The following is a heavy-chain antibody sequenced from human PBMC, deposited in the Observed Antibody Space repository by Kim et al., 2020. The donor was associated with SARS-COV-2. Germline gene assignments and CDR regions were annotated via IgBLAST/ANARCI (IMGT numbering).Heavy chain of an antibody. J-gene: IGHJ4*02. CDR1: GFTFSSYW. D-gene: IGHD3-3*01. CDR2: IKQDGSEK. Sequence: GGSLRLSCAASGFTFSSYWMSWVRQAPGKGLEWVANIKQDGSEKYYVDSVKGRFTISRDNAKNSLYLQMNSLRAEDTAVYYCARLRLIYGEGLFDYWGQGTLVTVSS. V-gene: IGHV3-7*01. CDR3: ARLRLIYGEGLFDY.